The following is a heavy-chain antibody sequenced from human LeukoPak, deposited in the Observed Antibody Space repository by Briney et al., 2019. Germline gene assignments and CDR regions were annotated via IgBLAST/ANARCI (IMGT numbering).Heavy chain of an antibody. D-gene: IGHD5-24*01. CDR2: IYSGGST. CDR1: GFTVSSNY. Sequence: GGSLRLSCAASGFTVSSNYMSWVRQAPGKGLEWVSVIYSGGSTYYADSVKGRFTISRDNSKNTLYLQMYSLRAEDTAVYYCVRDPLARDGFNSLDYWGQGTLVTVSS. CDR3: VRDPLARDGFNSLDY. J-gene: IGHJ4*02. V-gene: IGHV3-53*05.